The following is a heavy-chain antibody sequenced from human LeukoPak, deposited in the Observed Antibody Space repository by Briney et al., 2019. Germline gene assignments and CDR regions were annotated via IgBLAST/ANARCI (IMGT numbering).Heavy chain of an antibody. D-gene: IGHD2-2*01. CDR1: GGTFSSYA. Sequence: SVKVSCKASGGTFSSYAISWVRQAPGQGLEWMGGIIPIFGTAKYAQKFQGRVTITTDESTSTAYMELSSLRSEDTAVYYCASSYCSRTSCYPPNLYFDYWGQGTLVAVSS. J-gene: IGHJ4*02. CDR3: ASSYCSRTSCYPPNLYFDY. V-gene: IGHV1-69*05. CDR2: IIPIFGTA.